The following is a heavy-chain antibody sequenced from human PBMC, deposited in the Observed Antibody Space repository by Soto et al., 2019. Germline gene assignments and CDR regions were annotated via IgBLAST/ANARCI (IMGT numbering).Heavy chain of an antibody. J-gene: IGHJ4*02. V-gene: IGHV3-30*18. CDR3: AKEYGSTWIDH. CDR2: MSYGGTKQ. CDR1: GFTFSTYG. Sequence: GGSLRLSCAASGFTFSTYGMHWVRQAPGKGLEWVAAMSYGGTKQYYVDSVKGRFTISRDNSRNTLFLQLNSLRDEDTAVYYCAKEYGSTWIDHWGQGTRVTVSS. D-gene: IGHD6-13*01.